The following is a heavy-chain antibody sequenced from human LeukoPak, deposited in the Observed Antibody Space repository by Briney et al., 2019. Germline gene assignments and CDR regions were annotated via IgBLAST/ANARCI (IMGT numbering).Heavy chain of an antibody. CDR1: GFTFSSYW. Sequence: PGGSLRLSCAASGFTFSSYWMSWVRQAPGKGLEWVSAISGSGGSTYYADSVKGRFTISRDNSKNTLYLQMNSLRAEDTAVYYCTRLGRRYSSSSYFDYWGQGTLVTVSS. J-gene: IGHJ4*02. CDR2: ISGSGGST. V-gene: IGHV3-23*01. CDR3: TRLGRRYSSSSYFDY. D-gene: IGHD6-6*01.